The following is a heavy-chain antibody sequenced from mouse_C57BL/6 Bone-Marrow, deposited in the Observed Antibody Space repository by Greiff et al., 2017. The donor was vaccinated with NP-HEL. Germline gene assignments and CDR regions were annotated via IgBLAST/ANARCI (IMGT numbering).Heavy chain of an antibody. J-gene: IGHJ3*01. D-gene: IGHD2-3*01. Sequence: QVQLQQSGAELVRPGTSVKVSCKASGYAFTNYLIEWVKQRPGQGLEWIGVINPGSGGTNYNEKFKGKATLTADKSSSTAYMQLSSLTSEDSAVYFCARSNDGLRGFAYWGQGTLVTVSA. CDR3: ARSNDGLRGFAY. CDR2: INPGSGGT. V-gene: IGHV1-54*01. CDR1: GYAFTNYL.